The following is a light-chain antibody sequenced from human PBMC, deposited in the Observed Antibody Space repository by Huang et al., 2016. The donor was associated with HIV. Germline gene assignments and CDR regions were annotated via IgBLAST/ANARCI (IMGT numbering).Light chain of an antibody. Sequence: EIVMTQSPATLSVSPGERPTLSCRASQSVSRNLAWYQQKPGQAPRLLIYGASTRAADIPARFSGSGSGTEFNLTISSLQSEDFAVYFCHQYNNWPFTFGPGTKVDIK. V-gene: IGKV3-15*01. J-gene: IGKJ3*01. CDR3: HQYNNWPFT. CDR2: GAS. CDR1: QSVSRN.